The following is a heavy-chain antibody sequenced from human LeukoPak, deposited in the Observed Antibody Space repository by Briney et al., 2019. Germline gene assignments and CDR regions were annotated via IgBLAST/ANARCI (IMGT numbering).Heavy chain of an antibody. CDR3: ARDKADYGSGRDWFDP. CDR1: GFTFSSYS. CDR2: ISNSSSYI. D-gene: IGHD3-10*01. V-gene: IGHV3-21*01. J-gene: IGHJ5*02. Sequence: GGSLRLSCAASGFTFSSYSMNWVRQAPGKGLEWVSSISNSSSYIYYADSVKGRFTISRDNAKNSLYLQMNSLRAEDTAVYYCARDKADYGSGRDWFDPWGQGTLVTVSS.